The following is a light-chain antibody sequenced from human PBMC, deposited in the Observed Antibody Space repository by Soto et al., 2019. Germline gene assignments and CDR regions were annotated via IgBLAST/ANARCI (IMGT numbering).Light chain of an antibody. J-gene: IGLJ2*01. Sequence: QSALTQPASVSGSPGQSITISCTGTSSDVGGYNSVSWYQQHPGKAPKLIIYEVNYRPVGVSNRFSGSKSGNTASLTISGLQAEDEADYYCNSYTSSSTVLFGGGTKLTVL. CDR2: EVN. CDR3: NSYTSSSTVL. V-gene: IGLV2-14*01. CDR1: SSDVGGYNS.